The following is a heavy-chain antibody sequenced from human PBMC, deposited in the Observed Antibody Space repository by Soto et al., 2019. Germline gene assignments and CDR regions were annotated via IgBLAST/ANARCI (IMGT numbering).Heavy chain of an antibody. CDR2: IYYSGST. D-gene: IGHD6-6*01. CDR1: GGSISSSSYY. J-gene: IGHJ6*02. CDR3: ASSHSSPSSYGMDV. Sequence: SETLSLTCTVSGGSISSSSYYWGWIRQPPGKGLEWIGSIYYSGSTYYNPSLKSRVTISVDTSKNQFSLKLSSVTAADTAVYYCASSHSSPSSYGMDVWGQGTTVTVSS. V-gene: IGHV4-39*01.